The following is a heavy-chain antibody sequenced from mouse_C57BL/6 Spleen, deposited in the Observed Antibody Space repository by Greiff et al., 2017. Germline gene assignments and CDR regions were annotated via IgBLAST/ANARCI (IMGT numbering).Heavy chain of an antibody. D-gene: IGHD1-1*01. CDR1: GYTFTSYW. CDR2: IDPSDSYT. Sequence: QVQLQQPGAELVRPGTSVKLSCKASGYTFTSYWMHWVKQRPGQGLEWIGVIDPSDSYTNYNQKFKGKATLTVDTSSSTAYMQLSSLTSEDSAVYYCARETTVVARYFDVWGTGTTVTVSS. J-gene: IGHJ1*03. V-gene: IGHV1-59*01. CDR3: ARETTVVARYFDV.